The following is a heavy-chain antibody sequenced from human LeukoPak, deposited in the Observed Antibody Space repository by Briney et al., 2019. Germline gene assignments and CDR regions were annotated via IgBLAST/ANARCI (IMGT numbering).Heavy chain of an antibody. CDR3: ARDSSITLSLDY. J-gene: IGHJ4*02. CDR1: GFTFSSYA. CDR2: ISADGDST. Sequence: PGGSLRLSCAASGFTFSSYALHWVHQAPGKGLELVASISADGDSTSYAHSVKGRFTISRGNAKNTLYLQMGRLRAEDMAAYYCARDSSITLSLDYWGQGTQVTVSS. V-gene: IGHV3-64*01. D-gene: IGHD2/OR15-2a*01.